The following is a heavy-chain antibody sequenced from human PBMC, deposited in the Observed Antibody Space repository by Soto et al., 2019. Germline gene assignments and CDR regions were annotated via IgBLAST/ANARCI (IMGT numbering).Heavy chain of an antibody. V-gene: IGHV3-23*01. J-gene: IGHJ4*02. CDR2: ISVSGDNT. D-gene: IGHD3-3*01. CDR1: GFTFSSYA. Sequence: GGSLRLSCAASGFTFSSYAMSWVRQAPGKGLEWVSGISVSGDNTYYADSVKGRFTISRDNSKNTLYLQMNNLRAEDTAVYYCADGGEWSFNFVYWGQGTQVTVSS. CDR3: ADGGEWSFNFVY.